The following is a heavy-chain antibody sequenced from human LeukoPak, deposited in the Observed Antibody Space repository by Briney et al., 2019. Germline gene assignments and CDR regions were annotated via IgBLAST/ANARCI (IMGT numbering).Heavy chain of an antibody. CDR3: AKDYY. Sequence: GGSLRLSCVASGFTFDDFPMHWVRQVAGKGLEWVSLISGDGGTTYYADSVKGRFTISRDNSKNSLYLQMDSLRTEDTALYYCAKDYYWGQGTLVTVSS. CDR2: ISGDGGTT. CDR1: GFTFDDFP. V-gene: IGHV3-43*02. J-gene: IGHJ4*02.